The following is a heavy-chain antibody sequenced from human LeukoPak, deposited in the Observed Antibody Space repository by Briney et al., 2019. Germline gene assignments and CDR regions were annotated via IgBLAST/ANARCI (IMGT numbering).Heavy chain of an antibody. D-gene: IGHD4-17*01. CDR2: IYYSGST. CDR3: ARAPVTTSSIAMANVFDY. V-gene: IGHV4-59*01. CDR1: GGSISNYD. Sequence: ASETLSLTCTVSGGSISNYDWSWIRQPPGKGLEWIGYIYYSGSTNYNPSLKSRVTISVDTSKKQFSLKLSSVTAADTAVYYCARAPVTTSSIAMANVFDYWGQGTLVTASS. J-gene: IGHJ4*02.